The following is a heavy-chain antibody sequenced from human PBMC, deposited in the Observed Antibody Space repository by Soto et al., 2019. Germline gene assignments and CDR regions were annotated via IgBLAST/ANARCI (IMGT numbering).Heavy chain of an antibody. CDR3: TTKPGGLYLGSQS. CDR2: IYHSGST. Sequence: QVQLQESGTGLVEPSGTLSLTCTVSGASVSSGGWWTWLRQPPGKGLEWIGEIYHSGSTNYNPSHKSRVSRSLDNSKNQSSLRLNYVTAADPALYYCTTKPGGLYLGSQSWRQGTLVTVTS. CDR1: GASVSSGGW. J-gene: IGHJ4*02. V-gene: IGHV4-4*02. D-gene: IGHD2-15*01.